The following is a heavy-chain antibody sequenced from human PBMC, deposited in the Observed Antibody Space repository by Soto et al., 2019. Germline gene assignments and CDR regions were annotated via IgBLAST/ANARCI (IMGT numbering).Heavy chain of an antibody. Sequence: PGGSLRLSCAASGFTFSSYWMHWVRQAPGKGLEWVSRINSSSSYICYADSVKGRFTISRDNAKNSLYLQMNSLRAEDTAVYYCARDRFLEWLLIRGLFDYWGQGTLVTVSS. J-gene: IGHJ4*02. CDR1: GFTFSSYW. CDR3: ARDRFLEWLLIRGLFDY. D-gene: IGHD3-3*01. V-gene: IGHV3-21*01. CDR2: INSSSSYI.